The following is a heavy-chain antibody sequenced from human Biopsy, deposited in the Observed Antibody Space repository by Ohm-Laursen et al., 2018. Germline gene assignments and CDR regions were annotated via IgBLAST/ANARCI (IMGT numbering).Heavy chain of an antibody. V-gene: IGHV4-59*11. J-gene: IGHJ1*01. CDR1: GGSFTGHY. Sequence: GTLSLTCTVSGGSFTGHYWTWIRQPPGKGLEWIGHISHTGYTSYKSSLKSRVTISLDTSRKHFSPRLTSLAAADTAVYYCARGSNEYGGLYFPHWDQGTLVTVSS. D-gene: IGHD4-23*01. CDR3: ARGSNEYGGLYFPH. CDR2: ISHTGYT.